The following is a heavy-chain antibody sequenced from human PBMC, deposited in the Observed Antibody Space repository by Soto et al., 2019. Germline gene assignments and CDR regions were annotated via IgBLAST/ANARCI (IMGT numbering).Heavy chain of an antibody. CDR3: ARGLISGSHYSGGWYYFDS. J-gene: IGHJ4*02. CDR2: INHSGGA. Sequence: QVQLQQSGAVLLKPSETLSLTCDVYGGSFSDYIWTWIRQTPGKGLQWIGQINHSGGANYNPSLKSRVTISVHTSSSQFSLELSSVTAADTAVYYCARGLISGSHYSGGWYYFDSWGQGTQVTVSS. CDR1: GGSFSDYI. D-gene: IGHD1-26*01. V-gene: IGHV4-34*01.